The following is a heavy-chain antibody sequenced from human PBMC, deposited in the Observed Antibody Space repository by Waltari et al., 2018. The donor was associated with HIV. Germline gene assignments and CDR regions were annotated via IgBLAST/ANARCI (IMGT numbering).Heavy chain of an antibody. Sequence: QVQLVQSGAEVKKPGSSVKVSCQASGGTFSSYAISWVRQAPGQGLEWMVGIIPIFGTANYAQKFQGRVTITADESTSTAYMELSSLRSEDTAVYYCARSHYYDSSGYYSFDYWGQGTLVTVSS. J-gene: IGHJ4*02. CDR1: GGTFSSYA. V-gene: IGHV1-69*01. CDR2: IIPIFGTA. D-gene: IGHD3-22*01. CDR3: ARSHYYDSSGYYSFDY.